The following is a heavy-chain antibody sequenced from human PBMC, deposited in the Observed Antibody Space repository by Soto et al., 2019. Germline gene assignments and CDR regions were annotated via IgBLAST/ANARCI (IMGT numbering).Heavy chain of an antibody. Sequence: SQTLSLTCVVSGDSVSSNGACWNWIRQSPSRGLEWLGRTYYRSKWYNDYAVAVKGRITINPDTSKNQFSLQLNSVTPEDTAVYYCAREVAVAGTRWFDPWGQGTLVTVSS. J-gene: IGHJ5*02. CDR2: TYYRSKWYN. V-gene: IGHV6-1*01. CDR3: AREVAVAGTRWFDP. CDR1: GDSVSSNGAC. D-gene: IGHD6-19*01.